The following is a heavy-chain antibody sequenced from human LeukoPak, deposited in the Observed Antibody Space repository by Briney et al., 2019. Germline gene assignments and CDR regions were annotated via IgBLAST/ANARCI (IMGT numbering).Heavy chain of an antibody. CDR2: IYYSGST. J-gene: IGHJ4*02. CDR1: GGSFSGYY. D-gene: IGHD6-19*01. CDR3: ATPGRIAVAGQFDY. V-gene: IGHV4-59*04. Sequence: SETLSLTCTVSGGSFSGYYWSWIRQPPGKGLEWIGSIYYSGSTYYNPSLKSRVTMSVDTSKKQFSLKLSSVTAADTAVYYCATPGRIAVAGQFDYWGQGTLVTVSS.